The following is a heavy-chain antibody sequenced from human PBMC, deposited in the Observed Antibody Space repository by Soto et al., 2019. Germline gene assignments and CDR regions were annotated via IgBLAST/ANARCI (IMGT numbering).Heavy chain of an antibody. Sequence: PGGSLRLSCQASGFNFDNYGMHWVRQAPGKGLEWVAVITYDGSFQYYADSVKSRFTISRDNSKNTLSLHLNTLKPEDTAVYHCAKDRVGGTFYTPLAFWGQGTLVTVSS. CDR1: GFNFDNYG. CDR2: ITYDGSFQ. V-gene: IGHV3-30*18. D-gene: IGHD1-7*01. CDR3: AKDRVGGTFYTPLAF. J-gene: IGHJ4*02.